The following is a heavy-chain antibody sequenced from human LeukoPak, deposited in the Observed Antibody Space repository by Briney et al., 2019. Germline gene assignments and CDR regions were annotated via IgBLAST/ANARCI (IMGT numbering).Heavy chain of an antibody. V-gene: IGHV4-61*02. D-gene: IGHD3-3*01. J-gene: IGHJ4*02. CDR1: GGSISSGSYY. CDR2: IYTSGST. Sequence: SETLSLTCTVSGGSISSGSYYWSWIRQPAGKGLEWIGRIYTSGSTNYNPSLKSRVTMSVDTSKNQFSLKLSSVTAADTAVYYCARDRGITIFGVVNRPYYFDYWGQGTLVTVSS. CDR3: ARDRGITIFGVVNRPYYFDY.